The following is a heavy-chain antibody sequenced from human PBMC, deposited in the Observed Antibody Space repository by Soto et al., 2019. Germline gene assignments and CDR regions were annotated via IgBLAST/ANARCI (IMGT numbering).Heavy chain of an antibody. Sequence: QVQLVEXGGGVVQPGRSLRLSCAASGFTFSSYGMHWVRQAPGKGLEWVAVISYDGSNKYYADSVKGRFTISRDNSTNTLYLQMNSLRAEDTAVYYCAKDRRPNYYYGMDVWGQGTTVTVSS. D-gene: IGHD6-25*01. CDR3: AKDRRPNYYYGMDV. CDR1: GFTFSSYG. J-gene: IGHJ6*02. V-gene: IGHV3-30*18. CDR2: ISYDGSNK.